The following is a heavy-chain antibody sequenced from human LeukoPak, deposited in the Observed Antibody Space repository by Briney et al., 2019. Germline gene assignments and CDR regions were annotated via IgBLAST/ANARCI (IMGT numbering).Heavy chain of an antibody. V-gene: IGHV4-39*01. CDR2: IYYSGST. J-gene: IGHJ4*02. D-gene: IGHD6-13*01. Sequence: SETLSLTCTVSGGSISSSSYYWGWIRQPPGKGLEWIGSIYYSGSTYYNPSLKSRVTISVDTSKNQFSLKLSSVTAADTAVYYCARLSIAAAGKEDYWGQGTLVTVSS. CDR1: GGSISSSSYY. CDR3: ARLSIAAAGKEDY.